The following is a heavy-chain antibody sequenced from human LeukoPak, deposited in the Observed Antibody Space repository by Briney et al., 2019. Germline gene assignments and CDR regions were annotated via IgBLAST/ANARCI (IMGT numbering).Heavy chain of an antibody. CDR1: GFTFDDYA. CDR2: ISWNSGSI. J-gene: IGHJ4*02. CDR3: ARALGALGGYSYGYAY. V-gene: IGHV3-9*01. D-gene: IGHD5-18*01. Sequence: GGSLRLSCAASGFTFDDYAMHWVRQAPGKGLEWVSGISWNSGSIGYADSVKGRFTISRDNAKNSLYLQMNSLRAEDTALYYCARALGALGGYSYGYAYWGQGTLVTVSS.